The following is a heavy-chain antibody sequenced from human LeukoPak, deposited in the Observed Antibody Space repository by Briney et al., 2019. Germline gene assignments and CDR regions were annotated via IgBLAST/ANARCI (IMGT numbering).Heavy chain of an antibody. V-gene: IGHV3-21*01. D-gene: IGHD1-7*01. CDR1: GFTFSSYS. CDR2: ISSSSSYI. Sequence: PGGSLRLSCAASGFTFSSYSMNWVRQAPGKGLEWVSSISSSSSYIYYADSVKGRFTISRDNAKNSLYLQMNSLRAEDTAVYYCARGGVNWNYDVEVWGQGTLVTVSS. J-gene: IGHJ4*02. CDR3: ARGGVNWNYDVEV.